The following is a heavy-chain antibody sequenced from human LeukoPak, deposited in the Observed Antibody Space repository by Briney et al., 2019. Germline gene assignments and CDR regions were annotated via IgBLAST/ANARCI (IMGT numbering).Heavy chain of an antibody. J-gene: IGHJ4*02. CDR2: IRQDGGTM. CDR1: DSPCSYW. D-gene: IGHD3-10*01. CDR3: VRDRGFGADDY. Sequence: PGGSLRLPVQPLDSPCSYWMSWVRQAPGEGLEWVANIRQDGGTMSYVDSVKGRFTISRDNAKNSLYLQMSSLRAEDTAVYYCVRDRGFGADDYWGQGTLVTVSS. V-gene: IGHV3-7*01.